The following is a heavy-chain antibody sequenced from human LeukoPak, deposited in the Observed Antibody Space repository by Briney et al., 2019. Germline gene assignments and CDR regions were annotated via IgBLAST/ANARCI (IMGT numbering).Heavy chain of an antibody. CDR3: ARERAEDGYNWNWRGPLDY. CDR1: GGSISSYY. J-gene: IGHJ4*02. CDR2: IYNSGST. Sequence: SETLSLTCTVSGGSISSYYWSWIRQPPGKGLEWIGYIYNSGSTNYNPSLKSRVTISVDTSKNQFSLKLSSVTAADTAVYYCARERAEDGYNWNWRGPLDYWGQGTLVTVSS. V-gene: IGHV4-59*01. D-gene: IGHD5-24*01.